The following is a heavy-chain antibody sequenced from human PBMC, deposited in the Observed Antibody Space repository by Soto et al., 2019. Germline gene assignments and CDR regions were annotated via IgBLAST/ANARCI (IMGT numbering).Heavy chain of an antibody. CDR2: ISGSGGST. CDR3: AKDRLYSRMVAKSYYFDY. D-gene: IGHD5-12*01. V-gene: IGHV3-23*01. Sequence: EVQLLESGGGLVQPGGSLRLSCAASGFTFSSYAMSWVRQAPGKGLEWVSAISGSGGSTYYADSVKGRFTISRDNSKNTLYLQMNSLRAEDTAVYYCAKDRLYSRMVAKSYYFDYWGQGTLVTVSS. J-gene: IGHJ4*02. CDR1: GFTFSSYA.